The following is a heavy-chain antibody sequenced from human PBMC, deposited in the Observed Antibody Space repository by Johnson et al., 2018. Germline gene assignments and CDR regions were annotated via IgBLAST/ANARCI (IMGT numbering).Heavy chain of an antibody. J-gene: IGHJ6*03. Sequence: QVQLQQWGAGLLKPSETLSLTCAVYGGSFSGYYWSWIRQPPGKGLEWIGEINHSGSTNYNPSLTSRVTISVDTSKNQFSLKLSSGTAADTAVYYCAGALCFGCSVRRGNPAKSNYYDYYCMDVWGKGTTVTVSS. CDR2: INHSGST. V-gene: IGHV4-34*01. CDR1: GGSFSGYY. CDR3: AGALCFGCSVRRGNPAKSNYYDYYCMDV. D-gene: IGHD2-15*01.